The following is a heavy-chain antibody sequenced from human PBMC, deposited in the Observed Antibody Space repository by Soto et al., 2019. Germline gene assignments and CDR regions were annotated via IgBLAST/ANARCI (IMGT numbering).Heavy chain of an antibody. V-gene: IGHV1-69*06. CDR1: GGTFSSYA. D-gene: IGHD2-2*02. CDR3: ARSDCSSTSCYSSGRRCY. CDR2: IIPIFGTA. Sequence: GASVKVSCKASGGTFSSYAISWVRQAPGQGLEWMGGIIPIFGTANYEQKFQGRVTITADKSTSTAYMELSSLRSGDTAVYYCARSDCSSTSCYSSGRRCYWGQGTLVADSS. J-gene: IGHJ4*02.